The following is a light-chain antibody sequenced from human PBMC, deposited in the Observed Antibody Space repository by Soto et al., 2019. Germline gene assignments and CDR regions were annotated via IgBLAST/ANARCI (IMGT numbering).Light chain of an antibody. Sequence: QSVVTQPPSVSGAPGQRVTISCTGNNSNIGGGYDVHWYQQLPGTAPKLLIYGNNNRPSGVPDRFSGSKSYASASLAITGLQSEDEADYYCHSYDMRLSGSVFGGGTKVTVL. CDR1: NSNIGGGYD. CDR2: GNN. CDR3: HSYDMRLSGSV. V-gene: IGLV1-40*01. J-gene: IGLJ2*01.